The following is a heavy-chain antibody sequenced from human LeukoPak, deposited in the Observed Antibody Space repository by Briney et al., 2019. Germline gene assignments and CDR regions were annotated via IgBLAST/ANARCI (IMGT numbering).Heavy chain of an antibody. J-gene: IGHJ6*03. CDR1: GGFISSSSYY. V-gene: IGHV4-39*07. D-gene: IGHD3-10*01. CDR2: IYYSAST. Sequence: SETLSLTCTVSGGFISSSSYYWGWIRQPPGKGLEWIGSIYYSASTYYHPSLKSRVTISVDTSKNQFSLKLSSVTAADTAVYYCARGVFSWEFYYYYMDVWGKGTTVTVSS. CDR3: ARGVFSWEFYYYYMDV.